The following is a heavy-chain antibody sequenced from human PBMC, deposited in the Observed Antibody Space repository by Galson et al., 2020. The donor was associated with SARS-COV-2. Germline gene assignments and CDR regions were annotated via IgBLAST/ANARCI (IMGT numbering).Heavy chain of an antibody. V-gene: IGHV4-34*01. CDR2: INHSGST. Sequence: SETLSLTCAVYGGSFSGYYWSWIRQPPGKGLEWIGEINHSGSTNYNPSLKSRVTISVDTSKNQFSLKLSSVTAADTAVYYCARVKLNGYALTNYYYYCGMDVWGQGTTVTVSS. CDR3: ARVKLNGYALTNYYYYCGMDV. CDR1: GGSFSGYY. D-gene: IGHD2-2*01. J-gene: IGHJ6*02.